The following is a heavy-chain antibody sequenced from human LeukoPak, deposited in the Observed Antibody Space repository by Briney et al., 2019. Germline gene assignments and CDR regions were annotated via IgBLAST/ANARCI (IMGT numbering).Heavy chain of an antibody. D-gene: IGHD3-16*01. V-gene: IGHV3-30-3*01. CDR1: GFTFSSYA. CDR3: AREPNTGGAFDY. Sequence: PGGSLRLSCAASGFTFSSYAMHWVRQAPGKGLEWVAVISYDGSNKYYADSVKGRFTISRDNSKNTLYLQMNSLRAEDTAVYYCAREPNTGGAFDYWGRGTLVTVSS. J-gene: IGHJ4*02. CDR2: ISYDGSNK.